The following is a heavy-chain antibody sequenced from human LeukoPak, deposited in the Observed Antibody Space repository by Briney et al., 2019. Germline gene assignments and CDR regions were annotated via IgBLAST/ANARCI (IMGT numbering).Heavy chain of an antibody. Sequence: GGSLRLSCVGSGFTFRSHAMSWVRHAPEKGLEFVSGIYENGGTTYYADSVKGRFSISRDNSKNTLYLQMDSLRGEDTAVYYCAKDFRIGYSAHFDYWGQGALVTVSS. D-gene: IGHD2-21*01. V-gene: IGHV3-23*01. CDR2: IYENGGTT. CDR3: AKDFRIGYSAHFDY. CDR1: GFTFRSHA. J-gene: IGHJ4*02.